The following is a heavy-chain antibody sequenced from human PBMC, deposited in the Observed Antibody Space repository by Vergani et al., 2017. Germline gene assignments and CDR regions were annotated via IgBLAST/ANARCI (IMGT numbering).Heavy chain of an antibody. CDR1: GFPLSDYG. D-gene: IGHD1-1*01. Sequence: QVQLVESGGGEVQPGRSLRLSCSAAGFPLSDYGVHWVRQAPGKGLEWVSVISYDGNKKNYADSVKGRFTISRDNSKNTLYLEMNALRAEDTAVYYCARDFLTRVTTLYYYDMGGWGKGTTVTVSS. J-gene: IGHJ6*03. CDR2: ISYDGNKK. CDR3: ARDFLTRVTTLYYYDMGG. V-gene: IGHV3-30*03.